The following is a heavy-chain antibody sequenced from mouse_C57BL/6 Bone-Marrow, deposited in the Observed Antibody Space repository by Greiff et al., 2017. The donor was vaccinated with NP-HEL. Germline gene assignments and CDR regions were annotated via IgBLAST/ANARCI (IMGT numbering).Heavy chain of an antibody. D-gene: IGHD4-1*01. CDR1: GYTFTDYY. J-gene: IGHJ3*01. V-gene: IGHV1-26*01. Sequence: EVQLQQSGPELVKPGASVKISCKASGYTFTDYYMNWVKQSHGKSLEWIGDINPNNGGTSYNQKFKGKATLTVDKSSSTAYMELRSLTSEDSAVYYCARRNWEGSWFAYWGQGTLVTVSA. CDR3: ARRNWEGSWFAY. CDR2: INPNNGGT.